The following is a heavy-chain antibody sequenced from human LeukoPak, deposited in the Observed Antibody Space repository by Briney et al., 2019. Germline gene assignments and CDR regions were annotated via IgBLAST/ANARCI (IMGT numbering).Heavy chain of an antibody. Sequence: QPGRSLRLSCAASGFTFSSYGMHWVRQAPGKGLEWVAVLWYDGSNKYYAHSVKGRFTISRDNSKNTLYLQMNSLRAEDTAVYYCARDPPTSYGGNSESDYWGQGTLVTVSS. V-gene: IGHV3-33*01. J-gene: IGHJ4*02. CDR1: GFTFSSYG. CDR3: ARDPPTSYGGNSESDY. D-gene: IGHD4-23*01. CDR2: LWYDGSNK.